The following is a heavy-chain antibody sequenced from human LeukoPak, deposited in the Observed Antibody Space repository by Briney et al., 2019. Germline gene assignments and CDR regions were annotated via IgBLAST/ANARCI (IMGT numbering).Heavy chain of an antibody. D-gene: IGHD3-22*01. CDR1: GGTFSSYA. J-gene: IGHJ3*02. V-gene: IGHV1-8*02. CDR2: MNPNSGNT. Sequence: GASVKVSCKASGGTFSSYAISWVRQAPGQGLEWMGWMNPNSGNTGYAQELQGRVAMTRDTSISTAYMELSSLISDDTAVYYCTRGGTIYDTILEDPFDIWGQGTMVTVSS. CDR3: TRGGTIYDTILEDPFDI.